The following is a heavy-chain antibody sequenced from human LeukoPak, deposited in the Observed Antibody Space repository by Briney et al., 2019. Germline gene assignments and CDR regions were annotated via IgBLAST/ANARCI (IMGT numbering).Heavy chain of an antibody. CDR3: ARESGDVVVTAVDY. CDR2: ISYDGSNK. CDR1: GFTFSSYA. Sequence: GGSLRLSCSASGFTFSSYAMHWVRQAPGKGLEWVAVISYDGSNKYYADSVKGRFTISRDNSKNTLYLQMNSLRAEDTAVYYCARESGDVVVTAVDYWGQGTLVTVSS. D-gene: IGHD2-21*02. J-gene: IGHJ4*02. V-gene: IGHV3-30-3*01.